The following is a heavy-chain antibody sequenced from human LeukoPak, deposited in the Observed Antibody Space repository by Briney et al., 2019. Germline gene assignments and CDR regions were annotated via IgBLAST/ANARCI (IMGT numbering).Heavy chain of an antibody. CDR2: ISSSGSTI. CDR3: ARDRDSSSWSSRRVGDYFDY. J-gene: IGHJ4*02. D-gene: IGHD6-13*01. CDR1: GFTFGDHA. Sequence: GGSLRLSCTASGFTFGDHAMNWVRQAPGKGLEWVSYISSSGSTIYYADSVKGRFTISRDNAKNSLYLQMNSLRAEDTAVYYCARDRDSSSWSSRRVGDYFDYWGQGTLVTVSS. V-gene: IGHV3-48*03.